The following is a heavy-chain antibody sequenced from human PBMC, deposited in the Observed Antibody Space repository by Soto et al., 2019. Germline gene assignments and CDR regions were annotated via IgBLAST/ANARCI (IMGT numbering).Heavy chain of an antibody. V-gene: IGHV4-31*03. J-gene: IGHJ4*02. Sequence: QVQLQESGPGLVKPSQTLSLTCTVSGGSISSGGYYWSWIRQHPGKGLEWIGYIYYSGSTYYNPSLKSRVTIAVDTSKNQCSLKLSSVTAADTAVYYCARGLGAGYSSGWCDYWGQGTLVTVSS. CDR1: GGSISSGGYY. CDR3: ARGLGAGYSSGWCDY. CDR2: IYYSGST. D-gene: IGHD6-19*01.